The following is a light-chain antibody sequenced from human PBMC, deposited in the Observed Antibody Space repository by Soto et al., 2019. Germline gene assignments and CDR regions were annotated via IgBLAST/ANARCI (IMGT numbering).Light chain of an antibody. CDR3: SSYTSSSSVI. V-gene: IGLV2-14*01. J-gene: IGLJ2*01. CDR2: DVK. Sequence: QSVLTQPASVSGSPGQSTAISCTGTSSDVGAYDYVSWYQQHPGKAPKLMIYDVKYRPSGVSNRFSGSKSGNTASLTISGLQAEDEADYYCSSYTSSSSVIFGGGTQLTVL. CDR1: SSDVGAYDY.